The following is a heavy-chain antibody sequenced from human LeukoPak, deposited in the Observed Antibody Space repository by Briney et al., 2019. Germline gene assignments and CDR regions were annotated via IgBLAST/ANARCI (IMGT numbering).Heavy chain of an antibody. Sequence: GGSLRLSCAASGFTFSSYVMNWVRQAPGKGLEWVSAISGGGGSTYYADSVKGRFTISRDNSNNTLYLQMNSLRAEDTAVYYCGIRDTSDYYVFWGQGTLVTVSS. CDR3: GIRDTSDYYVF. J-gene: IGHJ4*02. D-gene: IGHD3-22*01. CDR1: GFTFSSYV. V-gene: IGHV3-23*01. CDR2: ISGGGGST.